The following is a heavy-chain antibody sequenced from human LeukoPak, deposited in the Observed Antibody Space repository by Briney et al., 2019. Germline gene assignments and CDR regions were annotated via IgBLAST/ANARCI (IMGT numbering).Heavy chain of an antibody. D-gene: IGHD6-13*01. V-gene: IGHV3-53*01. Sequence: GGSLRLSCTVSGFTVSSNSMSWVRQAPGKGLEWVSFIYSDNTHYSDSVKGRFTISRDNSKNSLYLQMNSLRAEDTAVYYCARDDSSSWYRRFDYWGQGTLVTVSS. CDR2: IYSDNT. CDR3: ARDDSSSWYRRFDY. J-gene: IGHJ4*02. CDR1: GFTVSSNS.